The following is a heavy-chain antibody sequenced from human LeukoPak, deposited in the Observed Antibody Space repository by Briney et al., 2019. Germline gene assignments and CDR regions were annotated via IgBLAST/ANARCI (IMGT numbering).Heavy chain of an antibody. CDR3: ATSSGAYQYYFDY. V-gene: IGHV3-64*01. CDR1: GYSFTSYW. Sequence: GESLKISCKGSGYSFTSYWIGWVRQAPGKGLEYVSAISSNGGSTYYANSVKGRFTISRDNSKNTLYLQMGSLRAEDMAVYYCATSSGAYQYYFDYWGQGTLVTVSS. J-gene: IGHJ4*02. CDR2: ISSNGGST. D-gene: IGHD1-1*01.